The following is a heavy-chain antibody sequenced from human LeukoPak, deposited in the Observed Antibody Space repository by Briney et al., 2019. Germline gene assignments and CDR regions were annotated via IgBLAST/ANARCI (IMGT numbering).Heavy chain of an antibody. V-gene: IGHV4-34*01. Sequence: KSSETLSLTCAVYGGSFSGYYWSWIRQLPGKGLEWIGEINHSGSTNYNPSLKSRVTISVDTSKNQFSLKLSSVTAADTAVYYCARARAVAGCTFDYWGQGTLVTVSS. CDR2: INHSGST. CDR1: GGSFSGYY. J-gene: IGHJ4*02. CDR3: ARARAVAGCTFDY. D-gene: IGHD6-19*01.